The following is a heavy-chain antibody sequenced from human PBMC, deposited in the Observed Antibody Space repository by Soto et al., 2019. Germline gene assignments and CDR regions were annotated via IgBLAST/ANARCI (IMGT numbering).Heavy chain of an antibody. CDR1: GFTFSSYS. D-gene: IGHD4-17*01. CDR3: ARDFSSPTPSSVTTNFAY. J-gene: IGHJ4*02. V-gene: IGHV3-21*01. CDR2: ISSSSSYI. Sequence: EVQLVESGGGLVKPGGSLRLSCAASGFTFSSYSMNWVRQAPGKGLEWVSSISSSSSYIYYADSVKGRFTISRDNAKKSLYLQMNSLRAEDTAVYYCARDFSSPTPSSVTTNFAYWGQGTLVTVSS.